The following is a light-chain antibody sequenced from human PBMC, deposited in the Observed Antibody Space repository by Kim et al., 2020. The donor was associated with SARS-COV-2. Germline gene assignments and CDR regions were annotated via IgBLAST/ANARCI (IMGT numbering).Light chain of an antibody. V-gene: IGLV2-11*01. CDR3: CSYAGSYV. CDR1: SSDVGGYNY. Sequence: SPGQAVTSSCNGTSSDVGGYNYVSWYQQHPGKAPKLMIYDVSKRPSGVPDRFSGSKSGNTASLTISGLQAEDEDDYYCCSYAGSYVFGTGTKVTVL. CDR2: DVS. J-gene: IGLJ1*01.